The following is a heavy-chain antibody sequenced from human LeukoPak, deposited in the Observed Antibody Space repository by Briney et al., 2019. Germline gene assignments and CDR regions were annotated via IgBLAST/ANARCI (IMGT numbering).Heavy chain of an antibody. CDR3: ARGADGVSSNSRGWFDP. CDR1: GFSLSNYW. D-gene: IGHD2-15*01. CDR2: INI. J-gene: IGHJ5*02. Sequence: GGSLRLSCAASGFSLSNYWMSWVRQAPGKGLEWVSSINIYYADSVKGRFTISRDNARNSLYLQMNTLRAEDTAVYSCARGADGVSSNSRGWFDPWGQGTLVTVSS. V-gene: IGHV3-21*01.